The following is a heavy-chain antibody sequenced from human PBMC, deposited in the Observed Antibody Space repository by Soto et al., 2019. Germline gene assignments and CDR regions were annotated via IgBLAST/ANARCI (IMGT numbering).Heavy chain of an antibody. J-gene: IGHJ5*02. Sequence: GESLKISCNGSGYSFTIYCIGLVLQMPGKGLEWMGIIYPGDSDTRYSPSFQGQVTISADKSISTAYLQWSSLKASDTAMYYCARHGYDSSGYYHWFDPWGQGTLVTVSS. D-gene: IGHD3-22*01. CDR1: GYSFTIYC. V-gene: IGHV5-51*01. CDR2: IYPGDSDT. CDR3: ARHGYDSSGYYHWFDP.